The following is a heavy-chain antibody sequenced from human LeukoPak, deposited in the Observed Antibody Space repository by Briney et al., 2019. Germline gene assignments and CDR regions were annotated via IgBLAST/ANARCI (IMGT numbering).Heavy chain of an antibody. V-gene: IGHV4-4*02. CDR1: GGSISSSNW. CDR3: ARGWGPAYCGGDCHRHFDY. CDR2: IYHSGIT. D-gene: IGHD2-21*02. J-gene: IGHJ4*02. Sequence: PSGTLSLTCAVSGGSISSSNWWSWVRQPPGKGLEWIGEIYHSGITNYNASLKSRVTISVDKSKNHFSLKVSSVTAADTAVYYCARGWGPAYCGGDCHRHFDYWGQGTLVTVSS.